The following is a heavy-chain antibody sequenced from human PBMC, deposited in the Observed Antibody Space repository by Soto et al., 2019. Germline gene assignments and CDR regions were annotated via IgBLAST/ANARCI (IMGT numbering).Heavy chain of an antibody. CDR2: INHSGST. CDR3: ARIRGTTMVRGTLHYGMDV. V-gene: IGHV4-34*01. D-gene: IGHD3-10*01. Sequence: SETLSLTCAVYGGSFSGYYWSWIRQPPGKGLKWIGEINHSGSTNYNPSLKSRVTISVDTSKNQFSLKLSSVTAADTAVYYCARIRGTTMVRGTLHYGMDVWGQGTTVTVSS. CDR1: GGSFSGYY. J-gene: IGHJ6*02.